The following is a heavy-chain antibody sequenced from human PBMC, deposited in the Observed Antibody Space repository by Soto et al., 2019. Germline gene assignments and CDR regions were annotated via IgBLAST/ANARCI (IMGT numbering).Heavy chain of an antibody. D-gene: IGHD3-22*01. CDR1: GYTFTTYS. J-gene: IGHJ2*01. Sequence: QVQLVQSGAEVKKSGASVNVSCKASGYTFTTYSVTWMRQAPGQGLEWMGWINAFSGITKYAQNLQDRITMTTDTSTSTAYMELRSLRSEDTAIYYCAREKFYGSSGYYVGNWYFDLWGRGTLVTVSS. V-gene: IGHV1-18*04. CDR2: INAFSGIT. CDR3: AREKFYGSSGYYVGNWYFDL.